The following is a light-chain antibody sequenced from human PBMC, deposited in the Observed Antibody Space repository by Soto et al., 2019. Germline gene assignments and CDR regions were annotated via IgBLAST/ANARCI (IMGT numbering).Light chain of an antibody. CDR2: GAS. J-gene: IGKJ1*01. V-gene: IGKV3-20*01. CDR3: QNYNSYSEA. CDR1: QSVSSSY. Sequence: EIVLPQSLGTMSLSPGARYPLSCRARQSVSSSYLAWYQQNPGQATRLLIYGASSRATGIPDRFSGSGSGTEFTLTISSLQPDEFATYYCQNYNSYSEAFGHGTKVDIK.